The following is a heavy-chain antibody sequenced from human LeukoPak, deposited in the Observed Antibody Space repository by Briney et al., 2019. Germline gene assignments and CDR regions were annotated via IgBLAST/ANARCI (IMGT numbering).Heavy chain of an antibody. CDR3: ARAPRQSSWYDS. Sequence: SETLSLTCSVSGYSISNGYYWGWIRQPPGKGLEWIGTMYHSGSTYYTPSLQSRVTISIDTSTSDVSLRLTSVTATDTAVYFCARAPRQSSWYDSWGQGTLVTVSS. J-gene: IGHJ5*01. CDR1: GYSISNGYY. V-gene: IGHV4-38-2*02. CDR2: MYHSGST. D-gene: IGHD6-13*01.